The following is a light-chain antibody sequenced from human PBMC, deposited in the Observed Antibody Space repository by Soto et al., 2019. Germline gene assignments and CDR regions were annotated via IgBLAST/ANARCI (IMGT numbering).Light chain of an antibody. Sequence: QSALTQPPSASGSPGQSVTISCTGTSSDVGGYHYVSWYQQHPGKAPKLMIHEVTKRPSGVPDRFSGSKSGNTASLTVSGLQGEDEADYYCSSYAGSNNLVFGGGTKLTVL. J-gene: IGLJ2*01. V-gene: IGLV2-8*01. CDR2: EVT. CDR3: SSYAGSNNLV. CDR1: SSDVGGYHY.